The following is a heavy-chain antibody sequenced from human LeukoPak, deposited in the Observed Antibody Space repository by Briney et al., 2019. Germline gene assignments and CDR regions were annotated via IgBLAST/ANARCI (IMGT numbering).Heavy chain of an antibody. D-gene: IGHD4-23*01. J-gene: IGHJ2*01. Sequence: SETLSLTCTVSGGSISGYYYNWIRQPPGKGLEWIGYIYYSGSTNYNPSLKSRVTIYLDTSKNQFSLKLSSVTTADTAVYYCARSVVTLYWYFDLWGRGTLDTVSS. CDR1: GGSISGYY. CDR2: IYYSGST. CDR3: ARSVVTLYWYFDL. V-gene: IGHV4-59*01.